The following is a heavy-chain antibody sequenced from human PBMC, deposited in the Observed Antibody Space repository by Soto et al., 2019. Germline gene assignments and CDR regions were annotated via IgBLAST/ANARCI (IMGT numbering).Heavy chain of an antibody. Sequence: PSETLSLTCTVSGGSTSCSSYQWVWIRQPPGKGLEWIGNVYYNGNTYYNPSLKSRLTISVDTSNNQFSLKVKSVTAADTAVYYCARLSGSYNDRYFDYWGQGTLVTVSS. CDR3: ARLSGSYNDRYFDY. CDR1: GGSTSCSSYQ. CDR2: VYYNGNT. J-gene: IGHJ4*02. V-gene: IGHV4-39*01. D-gene: IGHD1-26*01.